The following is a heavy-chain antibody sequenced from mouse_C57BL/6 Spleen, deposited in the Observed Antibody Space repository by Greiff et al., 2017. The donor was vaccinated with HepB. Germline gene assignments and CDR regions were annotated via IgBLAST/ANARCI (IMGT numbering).Heavy chain of an antibody. D-gene: IGHD4-1*01. V-gene: IGHV3-6*01. Sequence: EVQLVESGPGLVKPSQSLSLTCSVTGYSITSGYYWNWIRQFPGNKLEWMGYISYDGSNNYNPSLKNRISITRDTSRNQFFLKLNSVTTEDTATYYCARLWDWFAYWGQGTLVTVSA. J-gene: IGHJ3*01. CDR3: ARLWDWFAY. CDR2: ISYDGSN. CDR1: GYSITSGYY.